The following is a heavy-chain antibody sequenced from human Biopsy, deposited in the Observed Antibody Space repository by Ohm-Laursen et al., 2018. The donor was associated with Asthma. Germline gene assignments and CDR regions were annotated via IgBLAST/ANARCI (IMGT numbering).Heavy chain of an antibody. V-gene: IGHV3-11*01. CDR2: ISSSGSSI. CDR1: GFTFSDYS. D-gene: IGHD6-13*01. Sequence: GSLRLSCAAFGFTFSDYSMTWIRQAPGKGLEWISYISSSGSSILYADSVKGRFTISRDNAKNSLYLQMNSLRGADTALYYCVKDIRLQLWGFDSWGQGTLVTVSS. J-gene: IGHJ4*02. CDR3: VKDIRLQLWGFDS.